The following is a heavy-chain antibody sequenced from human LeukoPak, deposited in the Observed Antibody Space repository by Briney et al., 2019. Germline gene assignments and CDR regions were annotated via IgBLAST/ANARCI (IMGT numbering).Heavy chain of an antibody. CDR3: GGDWQPIWFDP. J-gene: IGHJ5*02. Sequence: PGGSLRLSCAASGFTFSSYGMRWVRQAPGKGLEWVSAISGSGGSTYYADSVKGRFTISRDNSKNTLYLQMNSLRAEDTAVYYCGGDWQPIWFDPWGQGTLVTVSS. CDR2: ISGSGGST. V-gene: IGHV3-23*01. CDR1: GFTFSSYG. D-gene: IGHD2-21*02.